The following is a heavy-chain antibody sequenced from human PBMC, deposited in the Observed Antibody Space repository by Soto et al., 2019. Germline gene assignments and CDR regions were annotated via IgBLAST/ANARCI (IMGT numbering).Heavy chain of an antibody. CDR1: GGTFSSYA. J-gene: IGHJ5*02. D-gene: IGHD3-3*01. Sequence: QVQLVQSGAEVKKPGSSVKVSCKASGGTFSSYAISWVRQAPGQGLEWMGAIIPIFGTANYAQKFQGRVTITADESTSTAYMELSSLRSEDTAVYYCARDGFWSGYYNRGGFDPWGQGTLVTVSS. CDR3: ARDGFWSGYYNRGGFDP. CDR2: IIPIFGTA. V-gene: IGHV1-69*01.